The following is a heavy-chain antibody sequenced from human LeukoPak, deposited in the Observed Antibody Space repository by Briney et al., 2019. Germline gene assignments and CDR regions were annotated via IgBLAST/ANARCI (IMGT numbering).Heavy chain of an antibody. Sequence: GGSLRLSCAASGFPFGSCWMHWVRQAPGKGLVWVSRTYSDGSSTIYADSVKGRFTVSRDNAKNTLYLEMNSLRVEDTAVYYCARGRGSGSYYDYWGQGTLVTVSS. J-gene: IGHJ4*02. CDR1: GFPFGSCW. CDR2: TYSDGSST. V-gene: IGHV3-74*01. D-gene: IGHD3-10*01. CDR3: ARGRGSGSYYDY.